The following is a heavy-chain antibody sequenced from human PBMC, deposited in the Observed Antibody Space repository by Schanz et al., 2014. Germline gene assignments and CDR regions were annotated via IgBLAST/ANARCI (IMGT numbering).Heavy chain of an antibody. CDR2: IIPSLGLA. CDR3: ARDRLECGAECYSVEVFEI. D-gene: IGHD2-21*01. V-gene: IGHV1-69*04. CDR1: GGTFSSFG. J-gene: IGHJ4*02. Sequence: QVQVVQSGAEVKKPGSSVKVSCKASGGTFSSFGINWVRQAPGQGLEWMGRIIPSLGLAKYEQKFQDKVTITADTSTTTAYMELSGLRSEDTAVYYCARDRLECGAECYSVEVFEIWGQGTLVTVSS.